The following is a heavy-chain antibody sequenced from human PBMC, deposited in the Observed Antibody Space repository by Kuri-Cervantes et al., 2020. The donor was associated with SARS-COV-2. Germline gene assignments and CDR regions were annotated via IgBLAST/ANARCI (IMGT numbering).Heavy chain of an antibody. Sequence: SGPTLVKPTETLTLTCTVSGFSLSNARMGVSWIRQPPGKALEWLAHIFSNDEKSYSTSLKSRLTISKDTSKSQVVLTMTNMDPVDTATYYCARVNYDFWSGYSAYRYYYYYYHMDVWGKGTTVTVSS. CDR2: IFSNDEK. J-gene: IGHJ6*03. D-gene: IGHD3-3*01. V-gene: IGHV2-26*01. CDR1: GFSLSNARMG. CDR3: ARVNYDFWSGYSAYRYYYYYYHMDV.